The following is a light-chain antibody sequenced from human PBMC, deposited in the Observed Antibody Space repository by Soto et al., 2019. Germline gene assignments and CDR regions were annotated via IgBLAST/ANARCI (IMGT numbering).Light chain of an antibody. CDR1: QSVSSSY. CDR3: QQYGLSPRT. Sequence: IVLTQSPGTMSLSPGESATLSCRASQSVSSSYLAWYQQKPGQAPRLFIYAASIRATGIPDRFSGSGSGTDFILTISSLELEDFAVYYCQQYGLSPRTFGRGTKV. V-gene: IGKV3-20*01. CDR2: AAS. J-gene: IGKJ1*01.